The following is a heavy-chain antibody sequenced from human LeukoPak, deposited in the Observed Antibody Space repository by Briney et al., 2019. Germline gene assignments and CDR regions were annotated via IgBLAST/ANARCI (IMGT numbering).Heavy chain of an antibody. CDR3: ARSAR. Sequence: GASLRLSCAASGLASGTSWMSWVRQAPGKGLGWVANINQDGSAQYYVDSVKGRFTISRDNPKSSLYLQMNSLRAEDTAVYYCARSARWGQGNLVTVSS. V-gene: IGHV3-7*01. CDR2: INQDGSAQ. J-gene: IGHJ4*02. CDR1: GLASGTSW.